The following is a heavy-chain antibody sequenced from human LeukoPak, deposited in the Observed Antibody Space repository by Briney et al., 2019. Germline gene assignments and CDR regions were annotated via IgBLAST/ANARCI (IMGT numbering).Heavy chain of an antibody. J-gene: IGHJ6*03. CDR1: GFTFRSYG. V-gene: IGHV3-30*03. CDR2: ISYDGSNK. D-gene: IGHD6-19*01. Sequence: GRSLRLSCAASGFTFRSYGMHWVRQAPGKGLEWVAVISYDGSNKYYADSVKGRFTISRDNSKNTLYLQMNSLRAEDTAVYYCARESPGGIAVAGTYYYYYYMDVWGKGTTVTVSS. CDR3: ARESPGGIAVAGTYYYYYYMDV.